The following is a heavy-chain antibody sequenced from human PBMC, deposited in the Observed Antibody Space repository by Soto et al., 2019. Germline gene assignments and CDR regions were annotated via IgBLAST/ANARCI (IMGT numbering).Heavy chain of an antibody. Sequence: VQLVESGGGLVKPGGSLRLSCAASGFTFSSYSMNWVRQAPGKGLEWVSSISSSSSYIYYADSVKGRFTISRDNAKNSLYLQMNSLRAEDTAVYYCARDRGMWLGNNWNYFDYWGQGTLVTVSS. D-gene: IGHD1-1*01. CDR2: ISSSSSYI. J-gene: IGHJ4*02. CDR3: ARDRGMWLGNNWNYFDY. CDR1: GFTFSSYS. V-gene: IGHV3-21*01.